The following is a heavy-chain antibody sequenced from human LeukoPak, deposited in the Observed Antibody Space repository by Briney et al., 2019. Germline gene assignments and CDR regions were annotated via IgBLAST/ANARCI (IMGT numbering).Heavy chain of an antibody. CDR1: GGSISSYY. J-gene: IGHJ6*03. CDR2: IYYSGST. V-gene: IGHV4-59*01. D-gene: IGHD6-19*01. Sequence: PSETLSLTCTVSGGSISSYYWSWIRQPPGKGLEWIGYIYYSGSTNYNPSLKSRVTISVDTSKNQLSLKLSSVTAADTAVYYCARGPAVAGRYYYYYMDVWGKGTTVTVSS. CDR3: ARGPAVAGRYYYYYMDV.